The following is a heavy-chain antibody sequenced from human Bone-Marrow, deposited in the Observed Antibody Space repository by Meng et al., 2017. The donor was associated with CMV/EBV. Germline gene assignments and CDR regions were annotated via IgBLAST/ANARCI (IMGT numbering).Heavy chain of an antibody. Sequence: SETLSLTCTVSGYSISSGYYWGWIRQPPGKGLEWIGNIYHSGSTYYNPSLKSRVTISVDTSKNQFSLKLSSVTAADTAVYYCARDLVVVVPADNYYYYYGMDVWGRGTTVTGSS. J-gene: IGHJ6*01. CDR2: IYHSGST. CDR1: GYSISSGYY. D-gene: IGHD2-2*01. CDR3: ARDLVVVVPADNYYYYYGMDV. V-gene: IGHV4-38-2*02.